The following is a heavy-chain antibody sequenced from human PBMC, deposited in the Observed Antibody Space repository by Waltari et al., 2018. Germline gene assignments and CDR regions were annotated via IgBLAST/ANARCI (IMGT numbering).Heavy chain of an antibody. V-gene: IGHV4-4*07. Sequence: QVQLQESGPGLVKPSETLSLTCTVSGGSISSYYWSWIRKPAGKGLEWIGRIYTSGSPNYHPSLKSRVTMAVDTAKNQFSLKLSSVTAADTAVYYCARHPPGSSGWEKEYNWFDPWGQGTLVTVSS. CDR2: IYTSGSP. D-gene: IGHD6-19*01. CDR1: GGSISSYY. J-gene: IGHJ5*02. CDR3: ARHPPGSSGWEKEYNWFDP.